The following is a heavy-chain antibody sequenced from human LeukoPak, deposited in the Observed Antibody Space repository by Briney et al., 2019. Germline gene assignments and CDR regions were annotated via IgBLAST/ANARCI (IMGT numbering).Heavy chain of an antibody. Sequence: LAASVKVSCKASGYTFTGYYMHWVRQAPGQGLEWMGWINPNSGGTNYAQKFQGRVTMTRDTSISTAYMELSRLRSDDTAVYYCAREITMVRGDNWFDPWGQGTLVTVSS. V-gene: IGHV1-2*03. D-gene: IGHD3-10*01. CDR3: AREITMVRGDNWFDP. J-gene: IGHJ5*02. CDR2: INPNSGGT. CDR1: GYTFTGYY.